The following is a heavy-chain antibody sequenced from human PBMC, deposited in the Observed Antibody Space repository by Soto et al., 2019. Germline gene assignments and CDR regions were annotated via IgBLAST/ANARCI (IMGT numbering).Heavy chain of an antibody. J-gene: IGHJ5*01. Sequence: QVQLVESGGGVVQPGRSLRLSCAASGFAFSSHGMHWVRQAPGKGLEWVAVIVREGSEKHYADSVKGRFTISRDTSKNALYLEMKSLRAEDTSVYYCARDDDYDDNGLDSWGQGTLVTVSS. CDR3: ARDDDYDDNGLDS. D-gene: IGHD4-17*01. CDR1: GFAFSSHG. V-gene: IGHV3-33*01. CDR2: IVREGSEK.